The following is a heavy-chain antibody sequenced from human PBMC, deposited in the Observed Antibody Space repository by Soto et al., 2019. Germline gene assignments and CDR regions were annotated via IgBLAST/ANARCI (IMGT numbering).Heavy chain of an antibody. CDR3: AREQLRTYFDS. J-gene: IGHJ4*02. V-gene: IGHV4-59*01. Sequence: ETLSLTCTVSGGSISSYYWSWIRQPPGKGLEWIGYIYYRWSTNDNPSLKSRVAMSVDTSKIRFSLRLSSVTAPDTAVYDCAREQLRTYFDSGCQETLVTAPQ. CDR1: GGSISSYY. D-gene: IGHD6-6*01. CDR2: IYYRWST.